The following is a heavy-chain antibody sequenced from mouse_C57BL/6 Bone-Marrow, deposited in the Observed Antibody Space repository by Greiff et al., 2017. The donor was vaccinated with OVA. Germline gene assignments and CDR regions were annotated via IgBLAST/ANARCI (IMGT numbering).Heavy chain of an antibody. CDR2: INPGSGGT. CDR1: GYAFTNYL. Sequence: QVQLQQSGAELVRPGTSVKVSCKASGYAFTNYLIEWVKQRPGPGLEWIGVINPGSGGTNYNEKFKGKATLTADKSSSTAYMQLSSLTSEDSAVYFCARYDGSSVDDWGQGTTLTVSS. V-gene: IGHV1-54*01. J-gene: IGHJ2*01. CDR3: ARYDGSSVDD. D-gene: IGHD1-1*01.